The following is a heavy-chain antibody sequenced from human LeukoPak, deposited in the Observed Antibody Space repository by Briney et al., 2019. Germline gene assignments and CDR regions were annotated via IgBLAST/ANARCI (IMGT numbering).Heavy chain of an antibody. CDR1: GYTFTGYY. CDR3: ARDTMVRGVIITGNWFDP. D-gene: IGHD3-10*01. CDR2: INPNSGGT. V-gene: IGHV1-2*02. J-gene: IGHJ5*02. Sequence: ASVKVSCKASGYTFTGYYMHWVRQAPGQGLEWMGWINPNSGGTNYAQKFQGRVTMTRDTSTSTAYMELRSLRSDDTAVYYCARDTMVRGVIITGNWFDPWGQGTLVTVSS.